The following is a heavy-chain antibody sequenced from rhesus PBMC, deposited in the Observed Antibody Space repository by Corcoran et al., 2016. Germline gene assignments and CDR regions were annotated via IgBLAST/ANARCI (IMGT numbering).Heavy chain of an antibody. J-gene: IGHJ4*01. CDR2: ICSGGCT. Sequence: QVQLQQWGEGLVKPSETLSLTCAGYGGSISSNYWSWIRQPPGKGLEWIGRICSGGCTNFHPSLKMRVTISVDTSQNQFSRKLSSVTAADTAVYYCARGGSNFWTGYPEDLWGQGVLVTVSS. V-gene: IGHV4-160*01. CDR3: ARGGSNFWTGYPEDL. CDR1: GGSISSNY. D-gene: IGHD3-3*01.